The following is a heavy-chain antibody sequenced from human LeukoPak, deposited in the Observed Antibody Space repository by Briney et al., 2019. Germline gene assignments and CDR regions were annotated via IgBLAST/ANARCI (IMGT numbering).Heavy chain of an antibody. J-gene: IGHJ4*02. CDR2: ISGSGGNT. CDR3: ASPTGVT. D-gene: IGHD2-21*02. CDR1: GFTFSSYG. Sequence: GGTLRLSCAASGFTFSSYGMSWVRQAPGKGLEWVSGISGSGGNTYYSDSVKGRFTISRDNSKNTLYLQMNSLRAEDTAVYYCASPTGVTWGQGTLVTVSS. V-gene: IGHV3-23*01.